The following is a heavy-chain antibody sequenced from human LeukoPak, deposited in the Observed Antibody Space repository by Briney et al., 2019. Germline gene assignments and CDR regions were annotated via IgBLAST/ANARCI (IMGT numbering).Heavy chain of an antibody. Sequence: SETLSLTCAVYGGSFSDYYWSWIRQPPGKGLEWIGYIYYSGSTYYNPSLKSRVTISVDTSKNQFSLKLSSVTAADTAVYYCAREPPYSGWHYWGRGTLVTVSS. CDR1: GGSFSDYY. CDR3: AREPPYSGWHY. J-gene: IGHJ4*02. V-gene: IGHV4-30-4*01. CDR2: IYYSGST. D-gene: IGHD1-26*01.